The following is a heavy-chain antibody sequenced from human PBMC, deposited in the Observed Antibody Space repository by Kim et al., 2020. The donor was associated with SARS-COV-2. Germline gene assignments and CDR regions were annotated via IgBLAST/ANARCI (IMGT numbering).Heavy chain of an antibody. Sequence: SVKVSCKASGGTFSSYAISWVRQAPGQGLEWMGGIIPIFGTANYAQKFQGRVTITADESTSTAYMELSSLRSEDTAVYYCARLVTGTIGLGWFDPWGQGTLVTVSS. J-gene: IGHJ5*02. CDR2: IIPIFGTA. CDR1: GGTFSSYA. CDR3: ARLVTGTIGLGWFDP. V-gene: IGHV1-69*13. D-gene: IGHD1-7*01.